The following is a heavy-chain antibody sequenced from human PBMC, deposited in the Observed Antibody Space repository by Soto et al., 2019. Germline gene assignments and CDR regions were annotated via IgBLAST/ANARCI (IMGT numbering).Heavy chain of an antibody. J-gene: IGHJ4*02. Sequence: QVQLVQSGAEVKKPGASVKVSCKASGYTFINYGVSWVRQAPGQGLEWMGWINTYNFNTSYAQKLQGRVTLTTDTSTSTAYMELRSLRSDDTAVYYCAKVQEKWSKCLDYWGQGTLVTVSS. V-gene: IGHV1-18*01. D-gene: IGHD2-15*01. CDR2: INTYNFNT. CDR1: GYTFINYG. CDR3: AKVQEKWSKCLDY.